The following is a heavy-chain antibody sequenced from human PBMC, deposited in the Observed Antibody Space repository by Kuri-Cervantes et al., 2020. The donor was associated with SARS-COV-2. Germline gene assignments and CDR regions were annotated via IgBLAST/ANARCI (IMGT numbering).Heavy chain of an antibody. V-gene: IGHV3-13*01. CDR3: AKVGSWYPDY. J-gene: IGHJ4*02. Sequence: GESLKISCAASGFTFSSYDMHWVRQATGKGLEWVSAIGTAGDTYYPGSVKGRFTISRDNSKNTLYLQMNSLRAEDTAVYYCAKVGSWYPDYWGQGTLVTVSS. CDR2: IGTAGDT. D-gene: IGHD6-13*01. CDR1: GFTFSSYD.